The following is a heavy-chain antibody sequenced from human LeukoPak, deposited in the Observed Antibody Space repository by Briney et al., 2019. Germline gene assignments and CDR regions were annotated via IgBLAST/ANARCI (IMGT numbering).Heavy chain of an antibody. CDR3: ARFTSDDY. Sequence: SETLSLTCTVSGGSISSYYWSWIRQPPGKGLEWIGEINHSGSTNYNPSLKSRVTISVDTSKNQFSLKLSSVTAADTAVYYCARFTSDDYWGQGTLVTVSS. V-gene: IGHV4-34*01. CDR2: INHSGST. J-gene: IGHJ4*02. CDR1: GGSISSYY.